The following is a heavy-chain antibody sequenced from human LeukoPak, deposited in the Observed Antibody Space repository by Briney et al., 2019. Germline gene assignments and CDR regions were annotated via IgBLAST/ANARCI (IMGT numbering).Heavy chain of an antibody. J-gene: IGHJ4*02. V-gene: IGHV3-21*01. CDR1: GFTFSSYS. D-gene: IGHD5-12*01. CDR3: ARERAYSGYDSREYNYFDY. Sequence: QPGGSLRLSCAASGFTFSSYSMNWVRQAPGKGLEWVSSISISSSYIYYADSVKGRFTISRDNSKNTVYLQMKSLRTEDTAMYYCARERAYSGYDSREYNYFDYWGQGTLVTVSS. CDR2: ISISSSYI.